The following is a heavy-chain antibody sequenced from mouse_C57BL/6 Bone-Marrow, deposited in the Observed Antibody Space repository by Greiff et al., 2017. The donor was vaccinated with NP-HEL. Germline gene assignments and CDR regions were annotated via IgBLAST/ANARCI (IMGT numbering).Heavy chain of an antibody. CDR2: INPNNGGT. J-gene: IGHJ1*03. CDR3: ARWQLRIYYGSSYWYFDV. CDR1: GYTFTDYN. D-gene: IGHD1-1*01. V-gene: IGHV1-18*01. Sequence: EVQLVESGPELVKPGASVKIPCKASGYTFTDYNMDWVKQSHGKSLEWIGDINPNNGGTIYNQKFKGKATLTVDTSSSTAYMQLSSLTSEDSAVYYCARWQLRIYYGSSYWYFDVWGTGTTVTVSS.